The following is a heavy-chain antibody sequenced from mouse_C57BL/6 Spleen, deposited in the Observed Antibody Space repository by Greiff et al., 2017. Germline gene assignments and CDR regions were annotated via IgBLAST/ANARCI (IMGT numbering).Heavy chain of an antibody. CDR3: ASPNWDGYFDG. V-gene: IGHV1-4*01. CDR2: INPSSGYT. Sequence: VQLQQSGAELARPGASVKMSCKASGYTFTSYTMHWVKQRPGQGLEWIGYINPSSGYTKYNQKFKDKATLTADKSSSTTYMQLSSLTSEDSAVYYCASPNWDGYFDGWGTGTTVTVSS. CDR1: GYTFTSYT. J-gene: IGHJ1*03. D-gene: IGHD4-1*01.